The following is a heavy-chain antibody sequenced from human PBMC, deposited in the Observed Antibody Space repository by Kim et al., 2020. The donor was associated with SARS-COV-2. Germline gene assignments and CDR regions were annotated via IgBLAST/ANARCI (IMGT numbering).Heavy chain of an antibody. V-gene: IGHV3-30*01. CDR3: ARVALSGSSSS. J-gene: IGHJ4*02. Sequence: YYADSVKGRFTISRDNSKNTLYLQMNSLRAEDTAVYYCARVALSGSSSSWGQGTLVTVSS. D-gene: IGHD6-13*01.